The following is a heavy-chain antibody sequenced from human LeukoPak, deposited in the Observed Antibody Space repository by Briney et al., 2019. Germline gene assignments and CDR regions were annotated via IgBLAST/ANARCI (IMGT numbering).Heavy chain of an antibody. J-gene: IGHJ6*04. V-gene: IGHV3-11*01. Sequence: GGSLRLSCAASGFIFSDYYMSWIRQAPGKGLEWVSYIDPSGTVIYYADSVRGRFTVSRDNAKNSLYLQMNSLRAEDTAVYYCARDSSPPYYYYGMDVWGKGTTVTVSS. CDR2: IDPSGTVI. CDR3: ARDSSPPYYYYGMDV. CDR1: GFIFSDYY.